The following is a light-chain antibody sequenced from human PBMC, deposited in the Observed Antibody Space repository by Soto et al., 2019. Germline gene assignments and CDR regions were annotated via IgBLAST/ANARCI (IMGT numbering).Light chain of an antibody. CDR2: DVS. CDR1: SSDVGGYDF. CDR3: CSYAGDLAL. V-gene: IGLV2-11*01. Sequence: QSVLTQPRSVSGSPGQSVTISCTGTSSDVGGYDFVSWNQQHPGKAPKLMISDVSKRPSGVPDRFSGSKSGNTASLTISGLQAEDEADYYCCSYAGDLALFGGGTKVTVL. J-gene: IGLJ2*01.